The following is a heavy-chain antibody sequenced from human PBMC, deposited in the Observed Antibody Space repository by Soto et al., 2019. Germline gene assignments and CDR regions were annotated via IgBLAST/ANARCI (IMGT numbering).Heavy chain of an antibody. CDR1: GFTCSSYS. J-gene: IGHJ4*02. D-gene: IGHD4-17*01. Sequence: GGSLRLSCAASGFTCSSYSMSWVRQAPGKGLEWVSAISGSGGSTYYADSVKGRFTISRDNSKNTLYLQMNSLRAEDTAVYYCAKDTSIGGDSYFDYWGQGTLVTVSS. V-gene: IGHV3-23*01. CDR3: AKDTSIGGDSYFDY. CDR2: ISGSGGST.